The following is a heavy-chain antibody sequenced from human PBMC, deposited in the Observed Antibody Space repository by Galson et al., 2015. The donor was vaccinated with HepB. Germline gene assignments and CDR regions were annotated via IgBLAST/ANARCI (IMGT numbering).Heavy chain of an antibody. CDR1: GYTLTELS. CDR3: ATLPGQTYYYADTAYSNLDS. Sequence: SVKVSCKVSGYTLTELSMHWVRQAPGKGLEWMGGFDPEDGETIFAQKFQGRVTMTEDTSTDTAYMELSSLRSEDTAVYYCATLPGQTYYYADTAYSNLDSWGQGTLVTVSS. D-gene: IGHD3-10*01. CDR2: FDPEDGET. J-gene: IGHJ4*02. V-gene: IGHV1-24*01.